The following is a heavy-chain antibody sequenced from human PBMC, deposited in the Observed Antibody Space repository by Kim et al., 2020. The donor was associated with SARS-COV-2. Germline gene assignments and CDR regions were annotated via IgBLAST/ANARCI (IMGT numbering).Heavy chain of an antibody. D-gene: IGHD6-19*01. CDR1: GFTFSSYG. Sequence: GGSLRLSCAASGFTFSSYGMHWVRQAPGKGLEWVAVISYDGSNKYYADSVKGRFTISRDNSKNTLYLQMNSLRAEDTAVYYCAKDHSSGWYDYWGQGTLV. CDR2: ISYDGSNK. V-gene: IGHV3-30*18. J-gene: IGHJ4*02. CDR3: AKDHSSGWYDY.